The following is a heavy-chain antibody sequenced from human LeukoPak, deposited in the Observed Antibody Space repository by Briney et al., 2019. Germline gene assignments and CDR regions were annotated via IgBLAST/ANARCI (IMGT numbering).Heavy chain of an antibody. CDR1: GFSFSSYA. CDR3: ARLREIPVFGVVTKSTSYFDY. D-gene: IGHD3-3*01. J-gene: IGHJ4*02. Sequence: GGSLRLSCSASGFSFSSYAMSWVRQAPGKGLEWVAGISGNGDITYYVESVKGRFTISRDNAKNSLYLQVNSLRAEDTAVYYCARLREIPVFGVVTKSTSYFDYWGQGTLVTVSS. CDR2: ISGNGDIT. V-gene: IGHV3-23*01.